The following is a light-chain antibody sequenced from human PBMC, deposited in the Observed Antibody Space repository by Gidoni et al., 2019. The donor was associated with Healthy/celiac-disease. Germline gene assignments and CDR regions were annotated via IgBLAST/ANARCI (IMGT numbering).Light chain of an antibody. V-gene: IGLV2-11*01. J-gene: IGLJ3*02. CDR2: DVS. Sequence: QSALTQPRSVSGSPGQSVTISGTGTSRDVGGYHYVSWYQQHPGKAPKLMIYDVSKRPSGVPDRVSGSKSGNTASLTSSGLQAEDEADYYCCSYAGSYTWVFGGGTKLXV. CDR3: CSYAGSYTWV. CDR1: SRDVGGYHY.